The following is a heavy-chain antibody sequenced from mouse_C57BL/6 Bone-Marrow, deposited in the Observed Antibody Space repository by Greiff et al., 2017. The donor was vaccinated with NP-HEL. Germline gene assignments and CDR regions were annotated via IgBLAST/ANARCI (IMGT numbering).Heavy chain of an antibody. J-gene: IGHJ2*01. V-gene: IGHV7-3*01. CDR3: ARSPVTTRYFDY. CDR1: GFTFTDYY. Sequence: EVKVVESGGGLVQPGGSLSLSCAASGFTFTDYYMSWVRQPPGKALEWLGFIRNKANGYTTEYSASVKGRFTISRDNSQSILYLQMNALRAEDSATYYCARSPVTTRYFDYWGQGTTLTVSS. CDR2: IRNKANGYTT. D-gene: IGHD2-1*01.